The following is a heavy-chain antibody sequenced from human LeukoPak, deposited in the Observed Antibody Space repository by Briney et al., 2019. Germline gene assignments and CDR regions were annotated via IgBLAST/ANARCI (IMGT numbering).Heavy chain of an antibody. CDR3: ARDKAVTTELTQYFHH. D-gene: IGHD4-11*01. CDR2: ISGYNGYT. Sequence: SVKVSCKASGYTFTSYYMHWVRQAPGQGLEWMGWISGYNGYTNYAQKFQFRVAMTTDTSTSTAYMELRSLTSDDTAVYYCARDKAVTTELTQYFHHWGQGTLVTVSS. V-gene: IGHV1-18*04. J-gene: IGHJ1*01. CDR1: GYTFTSYY.